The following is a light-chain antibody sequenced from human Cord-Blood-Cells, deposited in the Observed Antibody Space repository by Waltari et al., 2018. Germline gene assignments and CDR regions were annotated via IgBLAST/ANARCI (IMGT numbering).Light chain of an antibody. V-gene: IGKV1-39*01. J-gene: IGKJ2*01. CDR1: QSISSY. Sequence: DIQITQSPSSLSASVGDRVTITCRASQSISSYLNWYQHKPGKAPKPLIYAASSLQSGVPSRFSGSGSGTDFTLTISSLQPEDFATYYGQQSYSTPYTFGQGTKLDIK. CDR3: QQSYSTPYT. CDR2: AAS.